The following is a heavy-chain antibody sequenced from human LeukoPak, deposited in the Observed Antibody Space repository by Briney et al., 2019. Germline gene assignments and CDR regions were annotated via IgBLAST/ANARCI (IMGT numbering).Heavy chain of an antibody. J-gene: IGHJ4*02. CDR3: AREGLYYATKGRPFDY. CDR2: IGTAGDT. Sequence: GGSLRLSCAASGFTFSSYDMHWVRQATGKGLEWVSAIGTAGDTYYPGSVKGRFTISRENAKNSLYLQMNSLRAEDTAVYYCAREGLYYATKGRPFDYWGQGTLVTVSS. CDR1: GFTFSSYD. V-gene: IGHV3-13*01. D-gene: IGHD3-10*01.